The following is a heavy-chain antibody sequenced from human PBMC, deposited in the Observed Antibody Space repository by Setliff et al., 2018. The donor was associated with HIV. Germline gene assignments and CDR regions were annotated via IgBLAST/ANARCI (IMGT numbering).Heavy chain of an antibody. Sequence: SETLSLTCILSGDSISGHYWSWIRQPPGRGLEWIGTIHYTGSTVYNPSFTSRVSISLDTSKNQFSLKVNSVNAADTAVYYCARTSSYRGSYYERAFDIWGPGTMVTVSS. D-gene: IGHD1-26*01. CDR1: GDSISGHY. CDR3: ARTSSYRGSYYERAFDI. J-gene: IGHJ3*02. CDR2: IHYTGST. V-gene: IGHV4-59*11.